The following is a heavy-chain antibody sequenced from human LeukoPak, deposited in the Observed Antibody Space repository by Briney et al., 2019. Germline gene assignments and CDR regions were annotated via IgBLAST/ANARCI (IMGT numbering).Heavy chain of an antibody. CDR2: INHSGST. CDR1: GGSFSGYY. Sequence: SETLSLTCAVEGGSFSGYYWSWIRQPPGKGLEWIGEINHSGSTYYNPSLKSRVTISVDTSKNQFSLKLSSVTAADTAVYYCARAILYYYDSSGHTFDYWGQGTLVTVSS. J-gene: IGHJ4*02. CDR3: ARAILYYYDSSGHTFDY. D-gene: IGHD3-22*01. V-gene: IGHV4-34*01.